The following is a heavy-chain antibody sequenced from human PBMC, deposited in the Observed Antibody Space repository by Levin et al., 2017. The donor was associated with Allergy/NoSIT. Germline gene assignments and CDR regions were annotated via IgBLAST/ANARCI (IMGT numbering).Heavy chain of an antibody. CDR2: IIPILGIA. CDR1: GGTFSSYT. D-gene: IGHD2-15*01. J-gene: IGHJ4*02. CDR3: ASLPVYCSGGSCYSGKAEYYFDY. Sequence: SVKVSCKASGGTFSSYTISWVRQAPGQGLEWMGRIIPILGIANYAQKFQGRVTITADKSTSTAYMELSSLRSEDTAVYYCASLPVYCSGGSCYSGKAEYYFDYWGQGTLVTVSS. V-gene: IGHV1-69*02.